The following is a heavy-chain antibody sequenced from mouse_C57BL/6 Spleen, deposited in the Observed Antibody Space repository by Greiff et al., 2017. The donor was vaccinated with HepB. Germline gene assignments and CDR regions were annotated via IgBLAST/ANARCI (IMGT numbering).Heavy chain of an antibody. V-gene: IGHV1-22*01. CDR3: ARLPIYDDYYVDY. CDR2: INPNNGGT. CDR1: GYTFTDYN. D-gene: IGHD2-4*01. J-gene: IGHJ2*01. Sequence: EVQLQQSGPELVKPGASVKMSCKASGYTFTDYNMHWVKQSHGKSLEWIGYINPNNGGTSYNQKFKGKATLTVNKSSSTAYMELRSLTSEDSAVYSCARLPIYDDYYVDYWGQGTTLTVSS.